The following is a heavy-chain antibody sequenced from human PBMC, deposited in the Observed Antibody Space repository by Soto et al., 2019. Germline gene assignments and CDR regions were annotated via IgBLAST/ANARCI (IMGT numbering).Heavy chain of an antibody. Sequence: EVQLVASGGGLIQPGGSLRLSCAASGFAVNSNCMSWVRQAPGKGLEWVSVIYGGGTTFYSDSVKGRFTISRDNSKNTVFLQMNSLRAEDTAVYYCVRTSFYWGQGTRVIVSS. CDR2: IYGGGTT. V-gene: IGHV3-53*01. CDR3: VRTSFY. J-gene: IGHJ4*02. D-gene: IGHD2-2*01. CDR1: GFAVNSNC.